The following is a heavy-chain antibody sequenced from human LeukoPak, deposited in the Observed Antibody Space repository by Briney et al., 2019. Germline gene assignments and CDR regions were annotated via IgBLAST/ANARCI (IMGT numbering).Heavy chain of an antibody. Sequence: GRSLRLSCAASGFTFSSYAMHWVRQAPGKGLEWVAVISYDGSNKYYADSVKGRFTISRDNSKNTLYLRMNSLRAEDTAVYYCARDRGYYYYYGMDVWGQGTTVTVSS. CDR3: ARDRGYYYYYGMDV. CDR1: GFTFSSYA. V-gene: IGHV3-30-3*01. CDR2: ISYDGSNK. J-gene: IGHJ6*02.